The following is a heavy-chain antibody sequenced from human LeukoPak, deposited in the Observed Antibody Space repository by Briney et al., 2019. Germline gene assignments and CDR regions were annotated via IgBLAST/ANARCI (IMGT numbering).Heavy chain of an antibody. D-gene: IGHD3-9*01. CDR2: IHYTGAT. V-gene: IGHV4-34*01. CDR3: ARGNILTGYCFDF. Sequence: SETLSLTCAVYGGSITGYYWSWIRQTPGRGLEWVGEIHYTGATSYNPSLKSRATISTDTSKIQFSLGLSSVTAADTAVYYCARGNILTGYCFDFWGQGALVTVSS. CDR1: GGSITGYY. J-gene: IGHJ4*02.